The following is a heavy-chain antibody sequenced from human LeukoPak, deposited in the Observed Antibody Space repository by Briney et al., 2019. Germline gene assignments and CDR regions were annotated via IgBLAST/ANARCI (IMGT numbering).Heavy chain of an antibody. CDR3: AKANRITMIVVVTTLGY. Sequence: XXPGKGXXXXXXXXGSGGSTYYADSVKGRFTISRDNSKNTLYLQMNSLRAEDTAVYYCAKANRITMIVVVTTLGYWGQGTLVTVSS. CDR2: XXGSGGST. J-gene: IGHJ4*02. D-gene: IGHD3-22*01. V-gene: IGHV3-23*01.